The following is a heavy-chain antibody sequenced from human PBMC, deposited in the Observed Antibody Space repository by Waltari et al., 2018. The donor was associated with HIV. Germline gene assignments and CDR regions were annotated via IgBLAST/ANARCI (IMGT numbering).Heavy chain of an antibody. J-gene: IGHJ4*02. D-gene: IGHD3-22*01. V-gene: IGHV4-30-4*01. Sequence: QVQLQESGPGLVKPSQTLSLTCTVSGGSISSGDYYWSWTRQPPGKGLEWIGYIYYSGSTYYNPSLKSRVTISVDTSKNQFSLKLSSVTAADTAVYYCARVRGPYDSSGYFQYYFDYWGQGTLVTVSS. CDR3: ARVRGPYDSSGYFQYYFDY. CDR2: IYYSGST. CDR1: GGSISSGDYY.